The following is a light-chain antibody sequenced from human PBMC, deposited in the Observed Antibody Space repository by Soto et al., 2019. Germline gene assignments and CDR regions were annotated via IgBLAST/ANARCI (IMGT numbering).Light chain of an antibody. J-gene: IGKJ1*01. CDR1: QSVSST. V-gene: IGKV3-15*01. CDR3: QQYNNWPPWT. Sequence: EIVMTQSPATLSVSPGERATLSCRASQSVSSTLAWYQQKPGQAPRLLIYGASTRATGIPARFIGSGCGTEFTLTISSLQSEDFAVYYCQQYNNWPPWTFGQGTKVEIK. CDR2: GAS.